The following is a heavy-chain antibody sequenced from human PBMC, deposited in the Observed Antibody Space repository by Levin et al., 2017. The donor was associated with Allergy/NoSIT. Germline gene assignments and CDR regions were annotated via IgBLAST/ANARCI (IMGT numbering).Heavy chain of an antibody. V-gene: IGHV4-59*01. J-gene: IGHJ3*02. Sequence: PSETLSLTCTVSGGSISNYYWNWLRQPPGKGLEWIGSIYYSGSTTYHKSRVTISADTSKNQVFLNLSSVTAADTAVYYCTREAYYDSGAGPRKAFDIWGQGTMVTVSS. D-gene: IGHD3-10*01. CDR2: IYYSGST. CDR3: TREAYYDSGAGPRKAFDI. CDR1: GGSISNYY.